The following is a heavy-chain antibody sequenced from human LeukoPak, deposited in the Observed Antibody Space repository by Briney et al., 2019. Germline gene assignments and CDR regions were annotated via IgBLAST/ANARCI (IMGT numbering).Heavy chain of an antibody. J-gene: IGHJ4*02. D-gene: IGHD5-12*01. CDR1: RFTFNSYA. V-gene: IGHV3-23*01. CDR3: ARNENSGWGYFDY. Sequence: GGSLRLSCAASRFTFNSYAMSWVRQAPGKGLEWVSVIGGSNGTTFYVGSVKGRFTISRDNSKDTLYLQMNSLRAEDTAVYYCARNENSGWGYFDYWGQGTLVTVSS. CDR2: IGGSNGTT.